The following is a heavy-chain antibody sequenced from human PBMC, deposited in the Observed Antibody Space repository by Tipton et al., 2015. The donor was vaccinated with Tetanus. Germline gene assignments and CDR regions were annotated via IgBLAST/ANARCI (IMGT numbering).Heavy chain of an antibody. D-gene: IGHD1-26*01. Sequence: SLRLSCAAFGFTFNNYWITWVRLAPGKGLEWVANVKQDGNEKYYVDSVKGRFTISRDNAGNSVYLQIDSLRAEDTAVYYCARMAYRGRYVDYWGQGTLVTVSS. CDR1: GFTFNNYW. CDR2: VKQDGNEK. J-gene: IGHJ4*02. V-gene: IGHV3-7*03. CDR3: ARMAYRGRYVDY.